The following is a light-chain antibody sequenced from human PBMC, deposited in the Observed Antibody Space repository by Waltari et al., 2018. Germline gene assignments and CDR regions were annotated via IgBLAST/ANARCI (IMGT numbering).Light chain of an antibody. J-gene: IGKJ1*01. CDR1: QSVSSN. CDR3: QHYNNWPPWT. Sequence: EIVMTQSPATLSVSPGDRATLSCRASQSVSSNLAWYQQKPGQAPRLLIYGASTRATGIPARFSGSGSGTEFTLTISILQSEDFAVYYCQHYNNWPPWTFGQGTKVEIK. CDR2: GAS. V-gene: IGKV3-15*01.